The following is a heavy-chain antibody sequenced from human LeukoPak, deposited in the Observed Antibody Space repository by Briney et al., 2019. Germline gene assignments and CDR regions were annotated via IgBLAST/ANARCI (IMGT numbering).Heavy chain of an antibody. CDR3: ARRGDYGDYEFVGAFDI. Sequence: SETLSLTCTVSGGSIINYYWSWIRQPPGKGLEWIGYIYYRGTTNYNPSLKSRVTISVDTSKNQFSLKLISVTAAGTAVYYCARRGDYGDYEFVGAFDIWGEGTTVTVSS. CDR2: IYYRGTT. V-gene: IGHV4-59*08. J-gene: IGHJ3*02. CDR1: GGSIINYY. D-gene: IGHD4-17*01.